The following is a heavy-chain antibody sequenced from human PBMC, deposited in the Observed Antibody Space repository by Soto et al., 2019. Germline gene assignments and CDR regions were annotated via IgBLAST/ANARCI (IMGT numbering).Heavy chain of an antibody. V-gene: IGHV3-7*01. J-gene: IGHJ3*02. CDR3: ARDITAGAFDI. D-gene: IGHD1-20*01. CDR2: IKQDGSEK. CDR1: GFTFSSYW. Sequence: GGSLRLSCAASGFTFSSYWMSWVRQAQGKGLEWVANIKQDGSEKYYVDSVKGRFTISRDNAKNSLYLQMNSLRAEDTAVYYCARDITAGAFDIWGQGTMVTVSS.